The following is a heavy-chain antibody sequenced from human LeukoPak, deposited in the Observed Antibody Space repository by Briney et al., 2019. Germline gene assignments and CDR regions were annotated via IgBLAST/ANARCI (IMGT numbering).Heavy chain of an antibody. V-gene: IGHV3-74*01. J-gene: IGHJ4*02. Sequence: GESLRLSCAASGFTFSSYWMHWVRQAPGKGLVWVSRINSDASSTSYADSVKGRFTISRDNAKNTLYLQMNSLRAEDTAVYYCVRGRTSGSSWPFDYWGQGTLVTVSS. D-gene: IGHD6-13*01. CDR3: VRGRTSGSSWPFDY. CDR1: GFTFSSYW. CDR2: INSDASST.